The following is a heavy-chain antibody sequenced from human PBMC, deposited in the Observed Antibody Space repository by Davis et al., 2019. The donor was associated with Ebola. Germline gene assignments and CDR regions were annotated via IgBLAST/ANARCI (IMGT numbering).Heavy chain of an antibody. CDR3: ARGRDGYNRFDQ. Sequence: PGGSLRLSCAASGFTFYRYEMNWVRQAPGKGLEWVSYISGSATSTFYADSVKGRFTISRDNSKNTLYLQVDSLRLEDTAVYYCARGRDGYNRFDQCGQGVLVTVSS. CDR1: GFTFYRYE. D-gene: IGHD5-24*01. V-gene: IGHV3-48*03. CDR2: ISGSATST. J-gene: IGHJ4*02.